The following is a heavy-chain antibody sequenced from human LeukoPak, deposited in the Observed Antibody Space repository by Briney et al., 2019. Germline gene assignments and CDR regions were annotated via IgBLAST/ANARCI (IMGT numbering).Heavy chain of an antibody. J-gene: IGHJ4*02. CDR2: INQDGSEK. V-gene: IGHV3-7*01. D-gene: IGHD3-16*01. CDR1: GFTFRRVW. CDR3: ARDRGGGFDY. Sequence: PGGSLRLSCAAPEVATSGFTFRRVWVSWVRQAPGKGLEWEANINQDGSEKYYVDSVKGRFTISRDNAKNSLYLQMNSLRADDTAVFYCARDRGGGFDYWGQGTLVTVSS.